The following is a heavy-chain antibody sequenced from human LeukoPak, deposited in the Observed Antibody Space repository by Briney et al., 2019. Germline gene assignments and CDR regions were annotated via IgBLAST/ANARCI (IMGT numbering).Heavy chain of an antibody. D-gene: IGHD6-19*01. J-gene: IGHJ5*02. V-gene: IGHV4-30-4*01. CDR3: ARSPHNSAWYEKWFDP. CDR2: IYYSGST. Sequence: SQTLSLTCTVSGGSISSGNYYWSWIRQPPGKGLEWIGYIYYSGSTNYNPSLKSRLTISVDTSKNQFSLKLSSVTAADTAVFYCARSPHNSAWYEKWFDPWGQGTLVTVSS. CDR1: GGSISSGNYY.